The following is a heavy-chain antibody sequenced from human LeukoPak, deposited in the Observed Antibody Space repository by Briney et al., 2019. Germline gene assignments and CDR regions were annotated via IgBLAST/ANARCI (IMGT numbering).Heavy chain of an antibody. V-gene: IGHV3-23*01. CDR3: AKGSGGYRPYYFDY. J-gene: IGHJ4*02. Sequence: GGSLRLSCTTSGFTFNNYAMGWVRQAPGKGLDWFSAIVGGGITTYYADSVKGRFTISRDNSKGTLYLQMDSLRAEDTAVYYCAKGSGGYRPYYFDYWGQGTLVAVSS. CDR2: IVGGGITT. CDR1: GFTFNNYA. D-gene: IGHD3-22*01.